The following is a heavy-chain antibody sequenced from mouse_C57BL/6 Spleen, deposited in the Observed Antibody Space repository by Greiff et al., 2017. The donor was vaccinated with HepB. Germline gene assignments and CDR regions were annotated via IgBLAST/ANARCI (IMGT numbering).Heavy chain of an antibody. J-gene: IGHJ1*03. CDR2: INPSNGGT. CDR1: GYTFTSYW. V-gene: IGHV1-53*01. Sequence: QVQLKQPGTELVKPGASVKLSCKASGYTFTSYWMHWVKQRPGQGLEWIGNINPSNGGTNYNEKFKSKATLTVDKSSSTAYMQLSSLTSEDSAVYYCAREGPYDYDPFYWYFDVWGTGTTVTVSS. D-gene: IGHD2-4*01. CDR3: AREGPYDYDPFYWYFDV.